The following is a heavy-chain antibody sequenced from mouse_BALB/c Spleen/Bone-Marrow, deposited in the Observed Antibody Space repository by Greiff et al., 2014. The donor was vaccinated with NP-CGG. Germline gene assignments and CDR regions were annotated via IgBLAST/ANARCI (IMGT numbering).Heavy chain of an antibody. J-gene: IGHJ3*01. V-gene: IGHV1-54*01. CDR1: GYAFTNYL. Sequence: QVQLQQSGAELVRPGTSVKVSCKASGYAFTNYLIEWVKQRPGQGLEWIGVINPGSGATNYNEKFKAKATLTADKSSSTAYMQLSSLTSDDSAVYFCAGGVVTQKVAYWGQGTLVTVSA. CDR2: INPGSGAT. CDR3: AGGVVTQKVAY. D-gene: IGHD3-2*02.